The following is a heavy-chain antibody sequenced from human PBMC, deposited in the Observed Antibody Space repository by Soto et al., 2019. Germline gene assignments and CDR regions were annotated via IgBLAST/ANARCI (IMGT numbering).Heavy chain of an antibody. J-gene: IGHJ6*02. CDR3: ARDGSSSGRSLGDYYYGMDV. D-gene: IGHD6-19*01. CDR2: IIPIFGTA. CDR1: GGTFSSYA. Sequence: QVQLVQSGAEVKKPGSSVKVSCKASGGTFSSYAISWVRQAPGQGLEWMGGIIPIFGTANYAQKFQGRVTITADESTSTAYMELSSLRSEDTAVYYCARDGSSSGRSLGDYYYGMDVWGQGTTVTVSS. V-gene: IGHV1-69*01.